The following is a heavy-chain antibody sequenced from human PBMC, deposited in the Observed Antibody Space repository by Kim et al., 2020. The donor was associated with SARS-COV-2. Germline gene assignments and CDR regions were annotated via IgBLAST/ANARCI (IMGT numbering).Heavy chain of an antibody. J-gene: IGHJ4*02. V-gene: IGHV3-30*01. D-gene: IGHD6-13*01. Sequence: DSVKGRFTISRDNSKNTLYLQMNSLRAEDTAVYYCARTSLYSSSWYYFDYWGQGTLVTVSS. CDR3: ARTSLYSSSWYYFDY.